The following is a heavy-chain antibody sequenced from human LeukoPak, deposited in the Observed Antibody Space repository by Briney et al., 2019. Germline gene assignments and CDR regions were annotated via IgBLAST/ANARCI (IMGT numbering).Heavy chain of an antibody. CDR1: GFTFSSYA. V-gene: IGHV3-23*01. CDR3: AKRLREYDYVWGSYREDPYYFDY. CDR2: ISGSGGST. J-gene: IGHJ4*02. Sequence: PGGSLRLSCAASGFTFSSYAMSWVRQAPGKGLEWVSAISGSGGSTYYADSVKGRFTISRDNSKNTLYLQMNSLRAEDTAVYYCAKRLREYDYVWGSYREDPYYFDYWGQGTLVTVSS. D-gene: IGHD3-16*02.